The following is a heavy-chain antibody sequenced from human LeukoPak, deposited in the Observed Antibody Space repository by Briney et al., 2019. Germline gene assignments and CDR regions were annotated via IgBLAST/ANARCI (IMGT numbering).Heavy chain of an antibody. J-gene: IGHJ4*02. CDR1: GGSISSYY. CDR2: IYTSGST. D-gene: IGHD3-22*01. Sequence: SETLSLTCTVSGGSISSYYWSWIRQPAGKGLEWIGRIYTSGSTNYNPSLKSRVTISVDTSKNQFSLKLSSVTAADTAVYYCARGRHYYDSSGYSTPFDYWGQGTLVTVSS. CDR3: ARGRHYYDSSGYSTPFDY. V-gene: IGHV4-4*07.